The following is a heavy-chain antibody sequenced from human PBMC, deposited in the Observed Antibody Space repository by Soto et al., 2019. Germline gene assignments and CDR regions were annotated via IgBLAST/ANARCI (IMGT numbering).Heavy chain of an antibody. D-gene: IGHD3-10*01. CDR1: GFTFSSHA. J-gene: IGHJ6*02. CDR3: ARRITMVRGPYYYYALDV. Sequence: LRLSCAASGFTFSSHAMNWVRQAPGKGLEWLSYITSTSSTKSYADSVKGRFTISRDNAKNSLYLQMNSLRDEDTAVYYCARRITMVRGPYYYYALDVWGQGTTVTVSS. V-gene: IGHV3-48*02. CDR2: ITSTSSTK.